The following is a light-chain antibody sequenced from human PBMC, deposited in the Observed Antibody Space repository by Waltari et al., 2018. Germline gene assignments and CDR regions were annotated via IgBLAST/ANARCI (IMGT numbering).Light chain of an antibody. CDR1: QNIIRS. V-gene: IGKV1-39*01. J-gene: IGKJ4*01. Sequence: DTQMTQSPSSLSASVGYRVSITCRASQNIIRSLNWYQHRPGNAPALLISVASTLHRGVPSRFTGSGSGTEFTLTISRLQPEDSVTYYCQQTYTLPLTFGGGTKVEI. CDR3: QQTYTLPLT. CDR2: VAS.